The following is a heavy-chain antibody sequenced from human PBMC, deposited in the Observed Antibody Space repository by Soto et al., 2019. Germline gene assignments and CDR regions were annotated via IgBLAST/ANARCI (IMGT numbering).Heavy chain of an antibody. CDR1: GFTFTRYS. V-gene: IGHV3-21*06. CDR3: ARESEDLTSNFDY. CDR2: ISSTTNYI. J-gene: IGHJ4*02. Sequence: KPGGSLRLSCAASGFTFTRYSMNCVRQAPGKGLEWVSSISSTTNYIYYGDSMKGRFTISRDNAKNSLYLEMNSLRAEDTAVYYCARESEDLTSNFDYWGQGTLVTVSS.